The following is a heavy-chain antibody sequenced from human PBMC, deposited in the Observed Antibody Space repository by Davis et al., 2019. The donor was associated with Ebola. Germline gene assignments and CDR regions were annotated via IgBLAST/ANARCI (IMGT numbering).Heavy chain of an antibody. J-gene: IGHJ4*02. D-gene: IGHD1-26*01. CDR2: IRSKANSYAT. CDR1: GFTFSSYS. V-gene: IGHV3-73*01. Sequence: GESLKISCAASGFTFSSYSMNWVRQAPGKGLEWVGRIRSKANSYATAYAASVKGRFTISRDDSKNTAYLQMNSLKTEDTAVYYCTSTTNLIDYWGQGTLVTVSS. CDR3: TSTTNLIDY.